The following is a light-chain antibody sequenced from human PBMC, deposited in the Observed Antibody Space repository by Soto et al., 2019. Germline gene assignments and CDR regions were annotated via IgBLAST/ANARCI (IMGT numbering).Light chain of an antibody. CDR2: DVS. V-gene: IGLV2-14*03. CDR1: SSDVGGYNY. CDR3: SSYIPNKSPNV. J-gene: IGLJ1*01. Sequence: QSVLTQPASVSGSPGQSITISCTGTSSDVGGYNYVSWYQHHPGKAPKRMIHDVSNRPSGVSNRFSGSKSGNTASLTISGPQVENGADYYCSSYIPNKSPNVFGTGTKVTDL.